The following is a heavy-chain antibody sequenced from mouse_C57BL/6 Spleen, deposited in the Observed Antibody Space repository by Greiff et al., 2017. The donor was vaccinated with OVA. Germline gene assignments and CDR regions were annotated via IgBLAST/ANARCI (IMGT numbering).Heavy chain of an antibody. D-gene: IGHD2-5*01. J-gene: IGHJ2*01. Sequence: VQLKESGPGLVKPSQSLSLTCSVTGYSITSGYYWNWIRQFPGNKLEWMGYISYDGSNNYNPSLKNRISITRDTSKNQFFLKLNSVTTEDTATYYCARGDSNPYYFDYWGQGTTLTVSS. CDR1: GYSITSGYY. CDR2: ISYDGSN. CDR3: ARGDSNPYYFDY. V-gene: IGHV3-6*01.